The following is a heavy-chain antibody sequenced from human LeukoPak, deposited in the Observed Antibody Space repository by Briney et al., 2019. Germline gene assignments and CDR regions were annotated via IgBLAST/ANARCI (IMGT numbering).Heavy chain of an antibody. CDR2: IRYDGTKK. J-gene: IGHJ4*02. Sequence: GGSLRLSCAASGFTFNNIGMHWVRQAPGKGLEWVAFIRYDGTKKYHADSVKGRFTISRDNTKNTLYLQVNGLRTDDTALYYCARDCSSTICYTLPSFAHDSWGQGTLVTVSS. CDR3: ARDCSSTICYTLPSFAHDS. D-gene: IGHD2-2*02. V-gene: IGHV3-30*02. CDR1: GFTFNNIG.